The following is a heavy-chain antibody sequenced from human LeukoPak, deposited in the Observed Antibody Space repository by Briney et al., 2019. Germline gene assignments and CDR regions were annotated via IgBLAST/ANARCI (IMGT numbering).Heavy chain of an antibody. J-gene: IGHJ1*01. CDR3: AQQVGYCSSGSCYFTY. CDR2: ISYDGSNK. Sequence: GGSLRLSCAASGFTFSSYGMHWVRQAPGKGLEWVAVISYDGSNKYYADSVKGRFTISRDKSKNTLSLQMNSLRAEDTAVYYCAQQVGYCSSGSCYFTYWGQGTLVTVSS. CDR1: GFTFSSYG. V-gene: IGHV3-30*03. D-gene: IGHD2-15*01.